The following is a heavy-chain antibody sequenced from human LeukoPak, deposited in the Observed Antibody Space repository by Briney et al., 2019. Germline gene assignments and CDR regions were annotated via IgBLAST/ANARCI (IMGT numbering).Heavy chain of an antibody. J-gene: IGHJ4*02. V-gene: IGHV3-23*01. CDR1: GFTFTSYA. D-gene: IGHD3-3*01. Sequence: GGSLRLSCAASGFTFTSYAMSSVRQAPGKGLEWVSAISGSGDKTYYADSVKGRFTISRDNSKNTVYLQMNSLRAEDTAVYYCAKWGFLEWLLSMFDYWGQGTLVTVSS. CDR2: ISGSGDKT. CDR3: AKWGFLEWLLSMFDY.